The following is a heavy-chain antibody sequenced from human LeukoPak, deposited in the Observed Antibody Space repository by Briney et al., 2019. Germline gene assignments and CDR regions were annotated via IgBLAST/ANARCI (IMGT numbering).Heavy chain of an antibody. D-gene: IGHD6-19*01. CDR1: GFTFSSYA. J-gene: IGHJ4*02. Sequence: GGSLRLSCAASGFTFSSYAMHWVRQAPGKGLEWVGRIKSKTDGGTTDYPAPVKGRFTISRDDSKNTLYLQMNSLKTEDTAVYYCTTDPYSNGWYWGQGTLVTVSS. CDR2: IKSKTDGGTT. V-gene: IGHV3-15*01. CDR3: TTDPYSNGWY.